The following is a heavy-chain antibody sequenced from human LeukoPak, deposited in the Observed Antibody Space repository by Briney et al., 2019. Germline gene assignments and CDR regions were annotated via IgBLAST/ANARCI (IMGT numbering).Heavy chain of an antibody. CDR3: ARLSRTSVFDP. V-gene: IGHV4-39*01. CDR1: GFTFSSYSMN. CDR2: VYYTGST. J-gene: IGHJ5*02. Sequence: PGGSLRLSCAASGFTFSSYSMNWVRQAPGKGLEWIGSVYYTGSTYYNSSLKSGVTISVDTSKNQFSLKLSSVTAADTAVYYCARLSRTSVFDPWGQGTLVTVSS.